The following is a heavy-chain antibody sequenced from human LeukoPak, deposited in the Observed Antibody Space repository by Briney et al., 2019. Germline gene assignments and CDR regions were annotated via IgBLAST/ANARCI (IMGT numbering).Heavy chain of an antibody. CDR2: IYYSGST. J-gene: IGHJ4*02. CDR1: GGSISSSSYY. D-gene: IGHD3-16*02. Sequence: SEILSLTCTVSGGSISSSSYYWGWIRQPPGKGLEWIGSIYYSGSTYYNPSLKSRVTISVDTSKNQLSLKLSSVTAADTAVYYCATRLRLGELSLHIDYWGQGTLVTVSS. CDR3: ATRLRLGELSLHIDY. V-gene: IGHV4-39*01.